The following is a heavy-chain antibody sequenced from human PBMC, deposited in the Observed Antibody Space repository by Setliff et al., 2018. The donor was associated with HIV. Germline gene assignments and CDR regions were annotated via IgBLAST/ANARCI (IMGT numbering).Heavy chain of an antibody. CDR2: INTETGTP. J-gene: IGHJ2*01. D-gene: IGHD4-17*01. CDR1: GYTFTTFG. CDR3: ARYGSDWFFDL. V-gene: IGHV7-4-1*01. Sequence: ASVKVSCKASGYTFTTFGLSWVRQAPGQGLEWMGWINTETGTPMYAQGFTGRCVFSLDTSISTAYLQIDSLNAEDTAVYYCARYGSDWFFDLWGRGTLVTVSS.